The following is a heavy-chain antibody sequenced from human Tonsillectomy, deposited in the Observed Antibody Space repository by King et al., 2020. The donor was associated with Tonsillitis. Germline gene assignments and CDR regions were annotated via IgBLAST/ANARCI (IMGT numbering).Heavy chain of an antibody. V-gene: IGHV3-15*07. Sequence: VQLVESGGGLVKPGGSLRLSCAASGFTFSNAWMNWGRQAPGKGLEWVGRIKSKTDCGTTDYAAPMKGRLTISRDDSKNTLYLQMNSLKTEDTAVYYCTTDGATSGSYYFTILWGQGTLVTVSS. J-gene: IGHJ4*02. CDR2: IKSKTDCGTT. CDR1: GFTFSNAW. D-gene: IGHD1-26*01. CDR3: TTDGATSGSYYFTIL.